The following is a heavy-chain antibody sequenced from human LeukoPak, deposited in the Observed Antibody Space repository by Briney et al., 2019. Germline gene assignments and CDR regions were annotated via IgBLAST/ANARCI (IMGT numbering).Heavy chain of an antibody. J-gene: IGHJ4*02. D-gene: IGHD3-10*01. Sequence: GGSLRLSCAASGFTFSSYAMSWVRQAPGKGLEWVSAISGSGGSTYYADSVKGRFTISRDNSKNTLYLQVNSLRAEDTAVYYCAKDRGDLPYYFDYWGQGTLVTVSS. CDR1: GFTFSSYA. CDR2: ISGSGGST. V-gene: IGHV3-23*01. CDR3: AKDRGDLPYYFDY.